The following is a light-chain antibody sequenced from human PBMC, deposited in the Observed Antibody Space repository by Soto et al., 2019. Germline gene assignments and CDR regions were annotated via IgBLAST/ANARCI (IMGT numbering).Light chain of an antibody. CDR3: QQYRSSWT. Sequence: DIQMTQSPSTLSASVGDRVTITCRASQSISSWLAWYQQKPGKAPKLLIYDASSLESGVPSRFGGSGSGTEFTLTISSLQPDDFATYYCQQYRSSWTFGQGTKVDIK. J-gene: IGKJ1*01. V-gene: IGKV1-5*01. CDR2: DAS. CDR1: QSISSW.